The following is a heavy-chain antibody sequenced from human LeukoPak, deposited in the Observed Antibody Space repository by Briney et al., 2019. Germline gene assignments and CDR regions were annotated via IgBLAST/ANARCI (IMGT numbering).Heavy chain of an antibody. CDR3: ARALGDGYNFGDYYFDY. J-gene: IGHJ4*02. D-gene: IGHD5-24*01. Sequence: PGGSLRLSCAASGFTVSSNYMSRVRQAPGKGLEWVSVIYSGGSTYYADSVKGRFTISRDNSKNTLYLQMNSLRAEDTAVYYCARALGDGYNFGDYYFDYWGQGTLVTVSS. CDR2: IYSGGST. CDR1: GFTVSSNY. V-gene: IGHV3-66*01.